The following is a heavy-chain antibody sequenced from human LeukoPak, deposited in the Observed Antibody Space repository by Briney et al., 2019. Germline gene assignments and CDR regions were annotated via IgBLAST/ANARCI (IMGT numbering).Heavy chain of an antibody. J-gene: IGHJ4*02. Sequence: SETLSLTCTVSGGSISSYYWSWLRQPPGKGLEWIGYIYYSGSTNYNPSLKSRVTISVDTSKNQFSLKLSSVTAADTAVYYCARDLTTVTTGNYWGQGTPVTVSS. V-gene: IGHV4-59*01. D-gene: IGHD4-11*01. CDR1: GGSISSYY. CDR3: ARDLTTVTTGNY. CDR2: IYYSGST.